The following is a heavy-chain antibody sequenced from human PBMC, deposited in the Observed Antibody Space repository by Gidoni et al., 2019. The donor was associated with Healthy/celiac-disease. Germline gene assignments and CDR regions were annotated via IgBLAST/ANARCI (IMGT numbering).Heavy chain of an antibody. J-gene: IGHJ4*02. CDR2: IKQDGSEK. D-gene: IGHD6-19*01. CDR3: AINRRDSSGWLPPFDY. V-gene: IGHV3-7*01. Sequence: EVQLVESGGGLVQPGGSLRLSCAASGFTFSSYWMSWVRQAPGTGLEWVANIKQDGSEKYYVDSVKGRFTISRDNAKNSLYLQMNSLRAEDTAVYYCAINRRDSSGWLPPFDYWGQGTLVTVSS. CDR1: GFTFSSYW.